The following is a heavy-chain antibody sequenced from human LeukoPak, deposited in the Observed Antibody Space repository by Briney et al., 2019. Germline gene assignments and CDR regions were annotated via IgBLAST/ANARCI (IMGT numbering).Heavy chain of an antibody. CDR1: GFTFSSYS. D-gene: IGHD1-26*01. Sequence: KPGGSLRLSCAASGFTFSSYSMNWVRQAPGKGLEWVSSMSVSSGLTYYADSVKGRFTISRDNAKSSLYLQMNRLRVEDTAVYYCAREFAGSASGAGYWGQGTLVTVSS. J-gene: IGHJ4*02. V-gene: IGHV3-21*01. CDR3: AREFAGSASGAGY. CDR2: MSVSSGLT.